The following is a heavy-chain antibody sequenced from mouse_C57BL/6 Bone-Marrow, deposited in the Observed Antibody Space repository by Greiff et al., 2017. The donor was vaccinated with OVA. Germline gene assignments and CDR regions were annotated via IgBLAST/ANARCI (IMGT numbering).Heavy chain of an antibody. V-gene: IGHV14-4*01. Sequence: VQLQQSGAELVRPGASVKLSCTASGFNIKDDYMHGVKQRPEQGLEWIGWIDPENGDTEYASKFQGKATITADTSSNTAYLQLSSLTSEDTAVYYCTSPYDWVAYWGQGTLVTVSA. J-gene: IGHJ3*01. CDR1: GFNIKDDY. D-gene: IGHD2-14*01. CDR3: TSPYDWVAY. CDR2: IDPENGDT.